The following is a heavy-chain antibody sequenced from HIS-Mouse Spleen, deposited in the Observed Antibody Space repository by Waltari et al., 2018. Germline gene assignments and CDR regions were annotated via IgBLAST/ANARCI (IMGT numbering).Heavy chain of an antibody. CDR1: GGSFSGYY. D-gene: IGHD6-6*01. CDR2: INHSGST. V-gene: IGHV4-34*01. Sequence: QVPLQQWGAGLFKPSETLSLTCAVYGGSFSGYYWSWIRKPPGKGLEWIGEINHSGSTNYNPSLKSRVTISVDTSKNQFSLKLSSLTAADTAVYYCARGLAARFDYWGQGTLVTVSS. CDR3: ARGLAARFDY. J-gene: IGHJ4*02.